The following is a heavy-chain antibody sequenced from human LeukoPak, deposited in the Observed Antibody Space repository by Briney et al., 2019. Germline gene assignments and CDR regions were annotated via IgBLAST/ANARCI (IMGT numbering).Heavy chain of an antibody. D-gene: IGHD3-3*01. CDR2: ISYDGSNK. Sequence: GGSLRLSCAASGFTFSSYAMHWVRQAPGKGLEWVAVISYDGSNKYYADSVKGRFTISRDNSKNTLYLQMKSLRAEDTAVYYCASPPVRFLEWFSFDYWGRGTLVTVSS. J-gene: IGHJ4*02. CDR3: ASPPVRFLEWFSFDY. CDR1: GFTFSSYA. V-gene: IGHV3-30-3*01.